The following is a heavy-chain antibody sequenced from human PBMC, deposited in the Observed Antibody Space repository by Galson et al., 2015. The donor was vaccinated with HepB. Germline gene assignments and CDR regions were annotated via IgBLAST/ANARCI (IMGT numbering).Heavy chain of an antibody. CDR1: GGSINGGGSS. CDR3: ARRFTNWDAFDI. V-gene: IGHV4-30-2*01. D-gene: IGHD1-1*01. J-gene: IGHJ3*02. Sequence: LSLTCAVSGGSINGGGSSWSWIRQPVGKGLEWIGYISHGGSTSHNPSLWSRVTISVDRSKNQFSLKLSSMTAADTAVYYCARRFTNWDAFDIWGQGTMVTVS. CDR2: ISHGGST.